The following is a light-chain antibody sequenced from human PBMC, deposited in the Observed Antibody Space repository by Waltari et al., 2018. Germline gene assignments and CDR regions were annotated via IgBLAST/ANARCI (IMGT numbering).Light chain of an antibody. CDR1: QVIDRW. CDR2: AAY. CDR3: QQANSFPFT. J-gene: IGKJ3*01. Sequence: DIQMTQSPSSISASVGARVTITCRASQVIDRWLTWYQQKPGKAPKLLIYAAYSLQSGVPSRFSGSGSGTEFTLSISSLQPEDFATYFCQQANSFPFTFGPGTSVDIK. V-gene: IGKV1-12*02.